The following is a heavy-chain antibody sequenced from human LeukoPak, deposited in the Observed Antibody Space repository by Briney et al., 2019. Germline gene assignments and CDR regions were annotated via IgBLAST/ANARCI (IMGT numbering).Heavy chain of an antibody. V-gene: IGHV1-69*05. CDR1: GGTFSSFA. J-gene: IGHJ5*02. CDR2: IIPIFGTA. D-gene: IGHD3-9*01. Sequence: SVKVSFKASGGTFSSFAISWVRQAPGQGLEWMGGIIPIFGTANYAQKFQGRVTITTDESTSTAYMELSSLRSEDTAVYYCARGGSYDILTCYSPNWFDPWGQGTLVTVSS. CDR3: ARGGSYDILTCYSPNWFDP.